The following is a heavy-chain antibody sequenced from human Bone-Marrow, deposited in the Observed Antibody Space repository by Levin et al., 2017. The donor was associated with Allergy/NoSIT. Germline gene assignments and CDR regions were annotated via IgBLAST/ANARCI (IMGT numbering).Heavy chain of an antibody. CDR2: ISYDGSNK. D-gene: IGHD6-13*01. J-gene: IGHJ6*03. CDR3: AKSQYSSKGDYYYYMDV. Sequence: GGSLRLSCAASGFTFSSYGMHWVRQAPGKGLEWVAVISYDGSNKYYADSVKGRFTISRDNSKNTLYLQMNSLRAEDTAVYYCAKSQYSSKGDYYYYMDVWGKGTTVTVSS. V-gene: IGHV3-30*18. CDR1: GFTFSSYG.